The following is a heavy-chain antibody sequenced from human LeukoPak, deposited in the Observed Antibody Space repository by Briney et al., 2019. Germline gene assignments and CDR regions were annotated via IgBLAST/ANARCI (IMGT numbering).Heavy chain of an antibody. J-gene: IGHJ6*02. CDR3: ARDYLLEGYAFWSGPNYGMDV. CDR2: IIPILGIA. CDR1: GGTFSSYA. Sequence: ASVKVCCKAAGGTFSSYAISWVREAAGQGLEWMGRIIPILGIANYAQKFQGRVTITADKSTRTAYMELSSLRSEITALYYCARDYLLEGYAFWSGPNYGMDVWGQGTTVTVSS. V-gene: IGHV1-69*04. D-gene: IGHD3-3*01.